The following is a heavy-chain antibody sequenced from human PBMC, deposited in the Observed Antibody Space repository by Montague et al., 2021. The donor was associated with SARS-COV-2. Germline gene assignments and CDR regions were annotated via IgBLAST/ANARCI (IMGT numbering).Heavy chain of an antibody. CDR3: AKGSHIYETRGLRTGWFDP. D-gene: IGHD7-27*01. Sequence: SETLSLTCGVHGGPFSGYYWTWIRQSPGKGLEWIGEINHERNSRYNPSLKSRVTISIDTSNKQSSLRLSSVTAADTAVYFCAKGSHIYETRGLRTGWFDPWGQGTLVTVSS. V-gene: IGHV4-34*01. J-gene: IGHJ5*02. CDR2: INHERNS. CDR1: GGPFSGYY.